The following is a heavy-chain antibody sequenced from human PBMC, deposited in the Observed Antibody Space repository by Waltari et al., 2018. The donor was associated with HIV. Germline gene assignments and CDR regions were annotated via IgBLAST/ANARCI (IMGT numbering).Heavy chain of an antibody. D-gene: IGHD4-17*01. CDR3: ARQGAGDYGDYLFDY. CDR2: MNPKTGNT. J-gene: IGHJ4*02. CDR1: GYPFSEND. V-gene: IGHV1-8*01. Sequence: QVQLVQSGTEVKEPGASLKVSCKASGYPFSENDINWVRQAPGQGLEWMGWMNPKTGNTGFAQTLQGRVILTRDASMNTAYMELNNLTSGDTAVYYCARQGAGDYGDYLFDYWGQGTLLTVSS.